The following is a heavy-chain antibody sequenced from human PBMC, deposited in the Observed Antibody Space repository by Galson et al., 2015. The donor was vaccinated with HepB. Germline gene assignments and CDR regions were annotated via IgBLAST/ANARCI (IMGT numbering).Heavy chain of an antibody. J-gene: IGHJ4*02. CDR2: ISSSSSYT. V-gene: IGHV3-11*03. CDR3: ARNGYGDYLDY. CDR1: GFTFSDYY. D-gene: IGHD4-17*01. Sequence: SLRLSCAASGFTFSDYYMSWIRQAPGKGLEWVSYISSSSSYTNYADSVKGRFTISRDNAKNSLYLQMNSLRAEDTAVYYGARNGYGDYLDYWGQGTLVTVSS.